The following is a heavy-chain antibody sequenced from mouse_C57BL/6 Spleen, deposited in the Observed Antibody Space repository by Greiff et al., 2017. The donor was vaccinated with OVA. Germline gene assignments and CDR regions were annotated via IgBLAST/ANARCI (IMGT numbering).Heavy chain of an antibody. CDR2: IYPRSGNT. J-gene: IGHJ2*01. D-gene: IGHD1-1*01. Sequence: VQLQESGAELARPGASVKLSCKASGYTFTSYGISWVKQRTGQGLEWIGEIYPRSGNTYYNEKFKGKATLTADKSSSTAYMELRSLTSEDSAVYFCARWGYGSSYEDWGQGTTLTVSS. CDR3: ARWGYGSSYED. CDR1: GYTFTSYG. V-gene: IGHV1-81*01.